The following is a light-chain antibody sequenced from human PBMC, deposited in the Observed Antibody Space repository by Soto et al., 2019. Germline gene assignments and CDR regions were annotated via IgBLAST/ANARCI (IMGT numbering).Light chain of an antibody. CDR2: DAS. CDR3: QQRSNWPPI. Sequence: EIVLTQSPATLSLSPGERATLSCRASQSVSSYLAWYQQKPGQAPRLLIYDASNRATGIPARFSGSGSGKDFTLTISSLEPEDFAVYYCQQRSNWPPIFGGGTKVEIK. V-gene: IGKV3-11*01. J-gene: IGKJ4*01. CDR1: QSVSSY.